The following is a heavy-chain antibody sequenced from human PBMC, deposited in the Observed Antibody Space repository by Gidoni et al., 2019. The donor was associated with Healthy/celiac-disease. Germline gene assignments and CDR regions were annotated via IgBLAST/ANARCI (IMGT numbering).Heavy chain of an antibody. D-gene: IGHD6-13*01. CDR2: ISYDGSNK. J-gene: IGHJ3*02. CDR3: ARDSRREQLVLSRSAFDI. CDR1: GFTFSSYA. Sequence: QVQLVESGGGVVQPGRSLRLSCAASGFTFSSYAMHWVRQAPGKGLEWVAVISYDGSNKYYADSVKGRFTISRDNSKNTLYLQMNSLRAEDTAVYYCARDSRREQLVLSRSAFDIWGQGTMVTVSS. V-gene: IGHV3-30*04.